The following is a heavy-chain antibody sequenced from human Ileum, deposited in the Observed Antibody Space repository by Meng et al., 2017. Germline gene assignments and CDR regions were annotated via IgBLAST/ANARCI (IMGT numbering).Heavy chain of an antibody. Sequence: QVQRVQSGAEGKKPGGAVKVSCKPAGYPFVTDPIHWVRQAPEQRLEWMGWINPVNGETKYSRKFQGRITLTGDTSASTAYMDLSSLRSEDTAVYFCAREEDIRNYFDYWGQGTLVTVSS. CDR2: INPVNGET. J-gene: IGHJ4*02. CDR3: AREEDIRNYFDY. V-gene: IGHV1-3*01. CDR1: GYPFVTDP.